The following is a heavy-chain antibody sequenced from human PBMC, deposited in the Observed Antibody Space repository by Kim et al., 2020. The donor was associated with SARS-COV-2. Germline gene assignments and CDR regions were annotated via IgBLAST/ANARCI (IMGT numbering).Heavy chain of an antibody. J-gene: IGHJ3*02. V-gene: IGHV3-48*02. D-gene: IGHD3-16*01. CDR2: M. Sequence: MYYADSVKGRFTTSRDNAKNSLHLQMNSPKDGDTAVYHCVRDRMGGAFDIWGQGTLVTVSS. CDR3: VRDRMGGAFDI.